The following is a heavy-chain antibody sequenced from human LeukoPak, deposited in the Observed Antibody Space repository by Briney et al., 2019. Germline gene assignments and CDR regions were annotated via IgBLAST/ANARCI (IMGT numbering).Heavy chain of an antibody. CDR2: ISSDGTNT. CDR3: TRGPPDGSGNYYPGDF. Sequence: GGSLRLSCAASGFTFSSHWMHWVRQAPGKGLVWVSRISSDGTNTNYADSVKGRFTISRDNAKNTLYLQMDSLRVEDTAVYYCTRGPPDGSGNYYPGDFWGQGTLVTVSS. V-gene: IGHV3-74*01. CDR1: GFTFSSHW. J-gene: IGHJ4*02. D-gene: IGHD3-10*01.